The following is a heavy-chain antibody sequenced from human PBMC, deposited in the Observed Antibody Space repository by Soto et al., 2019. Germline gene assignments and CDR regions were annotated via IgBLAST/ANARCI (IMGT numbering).Heavy chain of an antibody. V-gene: IGHV3-30*03. J-gene: IGHJ4*02. CDR3: ARDPLRISGYNTGANYFDY. D-gene: IGHD1-20*01. CDR2: TSADGSNK. CDR1: GFTFSSHG. Sequence: QVQLVDSGGGVVQHGRSLRLSCAASGFTFSSHGMHWVRQAPGKGMEWVAVTSADGSNKNYADSVKGRFTISRENSKNTLHLQMNILRAEDTAVYYCARDPLRISGYNTGANYFDYWGQGTLVTVSS.